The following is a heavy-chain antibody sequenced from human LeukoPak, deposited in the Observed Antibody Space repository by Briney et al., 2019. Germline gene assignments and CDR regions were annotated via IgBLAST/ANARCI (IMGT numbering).Heavy chain of an antibody. CDR3: ARGSSPYNWYFDL. CDR1: GYRLRNHG. CDR2: IAADSGDIHGYT. Sequence: ASVKVSCKASGYRLRNHGISWVRQAPGQGLESGGWIAADSGDIHGYTHYAEKLQGRVSMTTDTSTDTAYMDLRSLTSDNTAVYYCARGSSPYNWYFDLWGRGTLITVSS. V-gene: IGHV1-18*01. J-gene: IGHJ2*01. D-gene: IGHD4-11*01.